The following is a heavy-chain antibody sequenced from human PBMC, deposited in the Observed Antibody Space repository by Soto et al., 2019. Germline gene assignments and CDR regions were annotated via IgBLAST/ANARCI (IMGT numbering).Heavy chain of an antibody. CDR2: IYYSGYT. V-gene: IGHV4-59*02. CDR1: SSSVSSYY. J-gene: IGHJ4*02. Sequence: SETLSLTCTVSSSSVSSYYRNWIRQSPGNGLEWIGYIYYSGYTNYYLSLQSRITISVETSKNQFSLKLSAVTPADTAMYYCAGGGMTTVPYWGQGTLVTVAS. CDR3: AGGGMTTVPY. D-gene: IGHD4-17*01.